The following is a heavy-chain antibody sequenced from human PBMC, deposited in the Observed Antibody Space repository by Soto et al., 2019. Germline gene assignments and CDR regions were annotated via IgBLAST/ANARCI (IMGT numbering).Heavy chain of an antibody. J-gene: IGHJ5*02. CDR2: INSDGSTT. CDR3: TRADDFAWFDP. D-gene: IGHD3-3*01. CDR1: GFTFSSYW. Sequence: PGGSLRLSCAASGFTFSSYWMHWVRQAAGKGLVWVSRINSDGSTTNYADSVKGRFTISRDNAKNTLYLQMNSLRAEDTAVYYCTRADDFAWFDPWGQGTLVTVSS. V-gene: IGHV3-74*01.